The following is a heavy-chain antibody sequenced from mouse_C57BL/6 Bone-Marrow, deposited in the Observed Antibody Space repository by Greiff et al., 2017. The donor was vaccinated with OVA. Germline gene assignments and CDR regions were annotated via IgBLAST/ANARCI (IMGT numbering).Heavy chain of an antibody. CDR1: GFTFTDYY. Sequence: EVQGVESGGGLVQPGGSLSLSCAASGFTFTDYYMSWVRQPPGKALELLGFIRNKANGYTTEYSASVKGRFTISRDNSQSILYLQMNALRAEDSATYYCARFYYYGSSYGAMDYWGQGTSVTVSS. V-gene: IGHV7-3*01. J-gene: IGHJ4*01. D-gene: IGHD1-1*01. CDR2: IRNKANGYTT. CDR3: ARFYYYGSSYGAMDY.